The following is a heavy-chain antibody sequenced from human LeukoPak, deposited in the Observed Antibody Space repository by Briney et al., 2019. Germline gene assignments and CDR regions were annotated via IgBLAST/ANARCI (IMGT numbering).Heavy chain of an antibody. CDR2: INPSGGST. Sequence: ASVKVSCKASGYTFTGYYMHWVRQAPGQGLEWMGIINPSGGSTSYAQKFQGRVTMTRDTSTSTVYMELSSLRSEDTAVYYCARDDAVPSGYDCRTLDYWGQGTLVTVSS. V-gene: IGHV1-46*01. D-gene: IGHD5-12*01. CDR1: GYTFTGYY. CDR3: ARDDAVPSGYDCRTLDY. J-gene: IGHJ4*02.